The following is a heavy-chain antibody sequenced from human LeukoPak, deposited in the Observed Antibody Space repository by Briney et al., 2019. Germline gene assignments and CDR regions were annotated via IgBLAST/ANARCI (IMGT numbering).Heavy chain of an antibody. D-gene: IGHD3-10*01. CDR3: AKASGSPYYFDY. Sequence: PGGSLRLSCAASGFTFSNFAMSWVRQAPGKGLECVSLISANGGATYYADSVKGRFTISRDNSKGTLYLQMNSLRADDMAVYYCAKASGSPYYFDYWGQGTLVTVSS. V-gene: IGHV3-23*01. CDR1: GFTFSNFA. J-gene: IGHJ4*02. CDR2: ISANGGAT.